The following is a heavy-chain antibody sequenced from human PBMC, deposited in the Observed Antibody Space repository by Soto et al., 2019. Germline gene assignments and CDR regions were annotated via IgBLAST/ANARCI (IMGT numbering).Heavy chain of an antibody. CDR3: AKDREYQQLWGYFEY. CDR2: LSGNSDTV. CDR1: GFTFDDHA. D-gene: IGHD2-2*01. J-gene: IGHJ4*02. V-gene: IGHV3-9*01. Sequence: EVQLMESGGDLVQPGTSLRISCVASGFTFDDHAMHWVRRTPGRGLEWVAGLSGNSDTVGYADSVKGRFTISRDNAKNSLQLQMNSLRPEDTALYYCAKDREYQQLWGYFEYWGQGNRVTVSS.